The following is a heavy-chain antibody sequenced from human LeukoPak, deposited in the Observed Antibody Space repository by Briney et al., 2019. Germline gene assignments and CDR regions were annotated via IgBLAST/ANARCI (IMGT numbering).Heavy chain of an antibody. Sequence: SETLSLTCAVYGGSFSGYYWSWTRQPPGKGLEWIGEINHSGSTNYNPSLKSRVTISVDTSKNQFSLKLSSVTAPDTAVYYCARERSFGFMVRGGSYGMDVWGQGTTVTVSS. V-gene: IGHV4-34*01. J-gene: IGHJ6*02. CDR1: GGSFSGYY. D-gene: IGHD3-10*01. CDR2: INHSGST. CDR3: ARERSFGFMVRGGSYGMDV.